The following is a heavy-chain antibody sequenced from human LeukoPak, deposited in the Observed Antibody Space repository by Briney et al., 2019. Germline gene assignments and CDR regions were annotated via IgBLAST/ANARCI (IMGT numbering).Heavy chain of an antibody. Sequence: GGSLRLSCAASGFTFSSYWMSWVRQAPEKGLEWVANIKQDGSEKYYVDSVKGRFTISRDNAKNSLYLQMNSLRAEDTAVYYCARDQEDCSSTSCYIYYYYYMDVWGKGTTVTVSS. D-gene: IGHD2-2*02. CDR3: ARDQEDCSSTSCYIYYYYYMDV. CDR2: IKQDGSEK. J-gene: IGHJ6*03. CDR1: GFTFSSYW. V-gene: IGHV3-7*01.